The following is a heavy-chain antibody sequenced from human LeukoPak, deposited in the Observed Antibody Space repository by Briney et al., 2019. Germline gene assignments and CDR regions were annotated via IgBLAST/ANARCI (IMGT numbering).Heavy chain of an antibody. CDR2: IHADGSPT. V-gene: IGHV3-74*01. CDR1: EFNFRSSW. D-gene: IGHD3-9*01. J-gene: IGHJ4*02. Sequence: TGGSLRLSCVTSEFNFRSSWMHWVRQAPGKGLVWVSRIHADGSPTNYADSVKGRFTISRDNAKNTLYLQMNSLRAEDTAVYYCASLRVGYDILTGYYRDYWGQGTLVTVSS. CDR3: ASLRVGYDILTGYYRDY.